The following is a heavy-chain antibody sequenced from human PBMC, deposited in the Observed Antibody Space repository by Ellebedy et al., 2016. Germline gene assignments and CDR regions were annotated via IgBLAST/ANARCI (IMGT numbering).Heavy chain of an antibody. V-gene: IGHV4-59*01. CDR1: GASINSYY. CDR2: IYHNGGT. CDR3: ARDRPTTGTFDS. J-gene: IGHJ4*02. D-gene: IGHD4-17*01. Sequence: GSLRLXXIVSGASINSYYWSWIRQPPGKGLEWIGYIYHNGGTVYNPSLNSRVTISVDTSKNQLSLRLVSVTAADTAMYYCARDRPTTGTFDSWGQGILVTVSS.